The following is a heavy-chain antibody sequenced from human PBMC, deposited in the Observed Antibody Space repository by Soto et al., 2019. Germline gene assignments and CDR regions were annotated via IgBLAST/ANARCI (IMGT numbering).Heavy chain of an antibody. J-gene: IGHJ4*02. Sequence: QVQLVQSGAEVKKPGASVKVSCKASGYTFTSYGISWVRQAPGQGLEWMGWISAYNGNTNYAQKLQGRVTMTTDTSTSTAYRERRGLRSDDRAVYYWARFGGGAGFDYWGQGTLVTVSS. CDR3: ARFGGGAGFDY. CDR2: ISAYNGNT. CDR1: GYTFTSYG. D-gene: IGHD3-16*01. V-gene: IGHV1-18*01.